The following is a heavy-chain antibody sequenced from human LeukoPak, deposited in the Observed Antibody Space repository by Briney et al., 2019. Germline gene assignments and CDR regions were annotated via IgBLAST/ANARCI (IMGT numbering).Heavy chain of an antibody. J-gene: IGHJ6*02. CDR3: ARAGYSSSWLGYYGMDV. D-gene: IGHD6-13*01. CDR2: IYYSGST. Sequence: SETLSLTCTVSGGSISSYYWSWIRQPPGKGLEWIGYIYYSGSTNYSPSLKSRVTISVDTSKNQFSLKLSSVTAADTAVYYCARAGYSSSWLGYYGMDVWGQGTTVTVSS. V-gene: IGHV4-59*08. CDR1: GGSISSYY.